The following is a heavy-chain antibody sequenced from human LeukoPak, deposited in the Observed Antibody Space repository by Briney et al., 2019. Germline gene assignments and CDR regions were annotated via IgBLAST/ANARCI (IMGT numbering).Heavy chain of an antibody. CDR2: INHSGST. D-gene: IGHD2-15*01. CDR1: GGSFGGYY. J-gene: IGHJ4*02. Sequence: KASETLSLTCAVYGGSFGGYYWSWIRQPPGKGLEWIGEINHSGSTNYNPSLKSRVTISVDTSKNQFSLKLSSVTAADTAVYYCARIWANCSGGSCYSTGIGYWGQGTLVTVSS. CDR3: ARIWANCSGGSCYSTGIGY. V-gene: IGHV4-34*01.